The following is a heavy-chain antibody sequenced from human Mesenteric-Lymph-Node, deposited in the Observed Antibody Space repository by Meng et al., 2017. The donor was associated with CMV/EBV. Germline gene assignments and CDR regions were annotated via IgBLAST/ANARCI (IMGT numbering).Heavy chain of an antibody. D-gene: IGHD6-13*01. CDR2: IYPGDSDT. CDR1: GYSFTNFW. V-gene: IGHV5-51*01. CDR3: ARHFFPHAIAAAADP. Sequence: GESLKISCKASGYSFTNFWIGWVRQVPGKGLEWMAIIYPGDSDTRYSPSLQGQVTISADKSISTAYLQWSSLKASDTAMYYCARHFFPHAIAAAADPWGQGTLVTVSS. J-gene: IGHJ5*02.